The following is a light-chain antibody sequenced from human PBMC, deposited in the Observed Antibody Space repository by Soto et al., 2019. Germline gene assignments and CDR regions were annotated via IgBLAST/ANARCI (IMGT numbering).Light chain of an antibody. CDR2: DAS. CDR3: QQRSIWIT. J-gene: IGKJ5*01. V-gene: IGKV3-11*01. Sequence: EIVLTQSPATLSLSPGERATLSCRASQSVSSYLAWYQQKPGQAPRLLIYDASNRATGIPARFSGSGSGTAFKLTISSLEPEDFAVYYCQQRSIWITFGQGTRLEIK. CDR1: QSVSSY.